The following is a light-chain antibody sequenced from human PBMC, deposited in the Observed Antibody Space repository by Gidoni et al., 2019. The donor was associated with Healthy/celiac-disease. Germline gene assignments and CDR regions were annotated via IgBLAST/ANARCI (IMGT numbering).Light chain of an antibody. V-gene: IGKV2-30*01. CDR3: MQGKHWPIT. CDR1: QSLVYRDGNTY. J-gene: IGKJ5*01. CDR2: KVS. Sequence: DVVMTQSPLSLPVTLGQPASISCRSSQSLVYRDGNTYLNWFQQRQGQSPRRLIYKVSNRDSGVPDRFSGSGSGTDLTLKISRVEAEDVGVYYCMQGKHWPITFGQGTRLEIK.